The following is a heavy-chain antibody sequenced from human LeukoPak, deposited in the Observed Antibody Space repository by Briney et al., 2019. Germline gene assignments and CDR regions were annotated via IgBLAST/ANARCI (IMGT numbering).Heavy chain of an antibody. CDR3: ASGSLGDGYGVGDYYQYMDV. CDR1: GGTFNSYA. CDR2: IMPLFGTA. Sequence: SVKVSCKASGGTFNSYAISWVRQAPGQGLEWMGGIMPLFGTADYAQEFQGRVTFTTDESASTAYMEVSSLRSEDTAVYYCASGSLGDGYGVGDYYQYMDVWGKGTTVTVSS. V-gene: IGHV1-69*05. J-gene: IGHJ6*03. D-gene: IGHD5-24*01.